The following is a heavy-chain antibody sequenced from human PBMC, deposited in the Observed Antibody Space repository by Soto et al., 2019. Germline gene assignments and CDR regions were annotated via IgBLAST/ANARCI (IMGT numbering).Heavy chain of an antibody. CDR2: IIAGSGNT. CDR3: ARLLLCGGDTCYPLDI. Sequence: QVQLVQSGAEVKKPGASVKVSCKASGSRLTSQTMHCVRQAPGQSPERMGWIIAGSGNTKYLENFQGRLTITRDTSAHTFYIDLTNLSSEYTAVYYCARLLLCGGDTCYPLDIWGQGTSVVVSS. CDR1: GSRLTSQT. J-gene: IGHJ3*02. D-gene: IGHD2-21*01. V-gene: IGHV1-3*01.